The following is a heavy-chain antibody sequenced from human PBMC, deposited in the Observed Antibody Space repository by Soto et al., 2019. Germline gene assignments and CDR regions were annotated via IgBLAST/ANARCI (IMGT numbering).Heavy chain of an antibody. J-gene: IGHJ4*02. CDR3: ARAYYDILTGLDY. CDR2: INPSGGST. CDR1: VYTFTSYY. Sequence: GASVKVSCKASVYTFTSYYIQWVRQAPGQGLEWMGIINPSGGSTSYAQKFQGRVTMTRDTSTSTVYMELSSLRSEDTAVYYCARAYYDILTGLDYWGQGTLVTVSS. V-gene: IGHV1-46*01. D-gene: IGHD3-9*01.